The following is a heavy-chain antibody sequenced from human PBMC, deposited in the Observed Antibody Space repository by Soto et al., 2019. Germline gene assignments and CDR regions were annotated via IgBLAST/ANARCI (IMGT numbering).Heavy chain of an antibody. Sequence: QVTLKESGPVLVKPTETLTLSCTVSGFSLSNARMGVSLIRQPPGKALEWLAHIFSNDEKSYSTSLKSRLTISKDTSKSQVVLTMTNMDPVDTATYYCARMGDYVWGSYRYNYYYYGMDVWGQGTTVTVSS. CDR1: GFSLSNARMG. D-gene: IGHD3-16*02. V-gene: IGHV2-26*01. CDR3: ARMGDYVWGSYRYNYYYYGMDV. J-gene: IGHJ6*02. CDR2: IFSNDEK.